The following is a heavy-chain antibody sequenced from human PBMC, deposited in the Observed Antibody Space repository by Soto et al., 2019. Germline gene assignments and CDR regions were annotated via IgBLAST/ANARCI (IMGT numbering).Heavy chain of an antibody. V-gene: IGHV4-39*02. Sequence: QLQESGPGLVKPSETLSLTCAVSGVSIHNSHSFWGWIRQPPGKGLEFIGSVYYSGGANYNPSLKGRVTISVDTSNNQFSLRVNSVTAADTAVYYCGRVVEGATRHTDSDSWGQGMLVTVSS. J-gene: IGHJ5*02. CDR2: VYYSGGA. CDR3: GRVVEGATRHTDSDS. CDR1: GVSIHNSHSF. D-gene: IGHD2-15*01.